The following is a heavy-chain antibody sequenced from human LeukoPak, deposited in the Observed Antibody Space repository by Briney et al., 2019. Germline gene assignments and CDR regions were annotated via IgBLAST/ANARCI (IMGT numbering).Heavy chain of an antibody. CDR2: IKQDGSEK. J-gene: IGHJ3*02. V-gene: IGHV3-7*03. Sequence: PGGSLRLSCAASAFTFSSYGMHWVRQAPGKGLEWVANIKQDGSEKYYVDSVKGRFTISRDNAKNSLYLQMNSLSADDTAVYYCARELREHGVFDIWGQGTMVTVSS. CDR3: ARELREHGVFDI. D-gene: IGHD1-26*01. CDR1: AFTFSSYG.